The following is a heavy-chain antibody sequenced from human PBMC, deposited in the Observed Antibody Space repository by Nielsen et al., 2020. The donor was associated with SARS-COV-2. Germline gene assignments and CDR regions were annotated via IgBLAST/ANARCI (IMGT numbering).Heavy chain of an antibody. CDR3: AAVDTAMVTQGPYYYYGMDV. CDR2: INPNSGGT. D-gene: IGHD5-18*01. Sequence: ASVKVSCKASGYTFTSYGISWVRQAPGQGLEWMGWINPNSGGTNYAQKFQGRVTMTRDTSISTAYMELSRLRSDDTAVYYCAAVDTAMVTQGPYYYYGMDVWGQGTTVTVSS. V-gene: IGHV1-2*02. CDR1: GYTFTSYG. J-gene: IGHJ6*02.